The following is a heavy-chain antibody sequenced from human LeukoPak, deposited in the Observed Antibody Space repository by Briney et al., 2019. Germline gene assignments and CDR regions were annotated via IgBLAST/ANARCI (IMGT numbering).Heavy chain of an antibody. J-gene: IGHJ4*02. CDR1: GFTFSSYA. D-gene: IGHD3-10*01. Sequence: GGSLRLSCAASGFTFSSYAMSWVRRAPGKGLEWVSAISGSGGSTYYADSVKGRFTISRDNSKNTLYLQMNSLRAEDTAVYYCAKGKYYGSGSYPSFDYWGQGTLVTVSS. CDR3: AKGKYYGSGSYPSFDY. CDR2: ISGSGGST. V-gene: IGHV3-23*01.